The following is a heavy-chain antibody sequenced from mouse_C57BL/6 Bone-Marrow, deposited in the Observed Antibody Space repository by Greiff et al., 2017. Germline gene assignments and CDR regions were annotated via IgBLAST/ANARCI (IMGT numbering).Heavy chain of an antibody. CDR1: GYSFTSYW. J-gene: IGHJ2*01. D-gene: IGHD1-1*01. V-gene: IGHV1-64*01. Sequence: VQLQQPGAELVKPGASVKLSCKASGYSFTSYWMHWVKQRPGQGLEWIGMIHPNSGSTNYNEKCKSKATLTVDKSSSTAYMHLSSLTAEDSAVYYCADNYVSSYGYWGQCTTLTVSS. CDR2: IHPNSGST. CDR3: ADNYVSSYGY.